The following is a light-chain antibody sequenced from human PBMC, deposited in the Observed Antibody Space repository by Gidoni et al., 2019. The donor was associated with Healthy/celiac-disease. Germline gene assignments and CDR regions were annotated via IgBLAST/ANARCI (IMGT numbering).Light chain of an antibody. Sequence: ELVLTQSTAPRSLSPGKRATPYCMASQSVSTYLAWYQQKPGQAPRLLSYDASNRATGIAARCSCSGYGTDFTLTISSLEPEDLAVYYCQQRSNWPPYTFXXXTKLEIK. V-gene: IGKV3-11*01. J-gene: IGKJ2*01. CDR3: QQRSNWPPYT. CDR1: QSVSTY. CDR2: DAS.